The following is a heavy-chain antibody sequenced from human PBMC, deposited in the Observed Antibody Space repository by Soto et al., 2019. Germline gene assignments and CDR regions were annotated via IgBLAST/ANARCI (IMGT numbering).Heavy chain of an antibody. CDR2: ISYDGSNK. Sequence: GGSLRLSCAASGFTFSSYAMHWVRQAPGKGLEWVAVISYDGSNKYYADSVKGRFTISRDNSKNTLYLQMNSLRAEDTAVYYCAKWGFLEPLEYYGMDVWGQGTTVTVSS. J-gene: IGHJ6*02. CDR1: GFTFSSYA. D-gene: IGHD3-3*01. CDR3: AKWGFLEPLEYYGMDV. V-gene: IGHV3-30-3*02.